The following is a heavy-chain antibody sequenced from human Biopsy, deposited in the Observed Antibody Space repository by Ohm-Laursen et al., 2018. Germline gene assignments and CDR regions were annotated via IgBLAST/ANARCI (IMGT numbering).Heavy chain of an antibody. D-gene: IGHD2-8*01. CDR2: IWYDGSNK. CDR1: GFTFSSYG. CDR3: AKCMTGGSNYYFHH. J-gene: IGHJ4*02. V-gene: IGHV3-33*06. Sequence: SLRLSCSASGFTFSSYGMHWVRQAPGKGLEWVAAIWYDGSNKNYADSVKGRFTISRDNSKNTLYLQTNSLRGEDTAVYYCAKCMTGGSNYYFHHCGQGTLVTVSS.